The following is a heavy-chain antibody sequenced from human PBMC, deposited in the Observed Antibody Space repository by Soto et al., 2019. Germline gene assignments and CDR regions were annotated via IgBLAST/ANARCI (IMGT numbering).Heavy chain of an antibody. V-gene: IGHV3-23*01. CDR2: IGGSGGNT. D-gene: IGHD4-4*01. Sequence: EVQILESGGGLVQPGGSLRLSCAASGFIFNAYAMTWVRQAPGKGPEWVSAIGGSGGNTYYAASVKGRFTISRNNSKDTVDLEMNRLRVDDTAVYFCARVASDYINSADHWGQGILVTVSS. J-gene: IGHJ4*02. CDR3: ARVASDYINSADH. CDR1: GFIFNAYA.